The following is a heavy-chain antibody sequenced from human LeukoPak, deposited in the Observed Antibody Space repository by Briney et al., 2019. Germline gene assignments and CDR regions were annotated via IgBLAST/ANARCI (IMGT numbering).Heavy chain of an antibody. V-gene: IGHV3-21*01. D-gene: IGHD3-10*02. Sequence: GGSLRLSCAASGFTFSSYSMNWVRQAPGKGLEWVSFISTSSSYIHNADSVKGRFTISRDNAENSLYLQMNSLRAEDTAVYYCAELGITMIGGVWGKGTTVTISS. CDR1: GFTFSSYS. CDR2: ISTSSSYI. CDR3: AELGITMIGGV. J-gene: IGHJ6*04.